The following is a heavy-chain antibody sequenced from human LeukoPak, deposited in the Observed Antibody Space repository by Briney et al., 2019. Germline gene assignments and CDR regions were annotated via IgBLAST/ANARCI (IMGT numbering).Heavy chain of an antibody. CDR3: ARTTWSSDAFDI. D-gene: IGHD1-1*01. V-gene: IGHV1-8*01. J-gene: IGHJ3*02. CDR1: GYTFTSYD. Sequence: GASVKVSCKASGYTFTSYDINWVRQATGQGLEWMGWMNPNSGNTGYAQKFQGRVTMTRNTSISTVYMELSSLRSEDTAVYYCARTTWSSDAFDIWGRGTMVTVSS. CDR2: MNPNSGNT.